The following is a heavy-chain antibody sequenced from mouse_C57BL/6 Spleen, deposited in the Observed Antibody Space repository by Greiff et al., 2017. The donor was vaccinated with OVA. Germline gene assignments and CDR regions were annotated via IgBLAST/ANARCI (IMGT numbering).Heavy chain of an antibody. D-gene: IGHD3-2*02. CDR3: ARSRYSSGYFAY. CDR2: IYPGSGST. V-gene: IGHV1-55*01. Sequence: QVQLQQPGAELVKPGASVKMSCKASGYTFTSYWITWVKQRPGQGLEWIGDIYPGSGSTNYNEKFKSKATLTVDTSSSTAYMQLSSLTSEDSAVYYCARSRYSSGYFAYWGQGTLVTVSA. CDR1: GYTFTSYW. J-gene: IGHJ3*01.